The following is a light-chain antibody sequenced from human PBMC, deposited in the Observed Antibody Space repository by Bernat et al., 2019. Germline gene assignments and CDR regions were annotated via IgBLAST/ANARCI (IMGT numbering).Light chain of an antibody. CDR3: CSYAGSRGIV. V-gene: IGLV2-14*01. Sequence: QSALTQPASVSGSPGQSITISCTGTSSDVGGYNYVSWYQQHPGKAPKLMIYDVTNRPSGVSNRFSVSKSGNTASLTISGLQAEDDADYYCCSYAGSRGIVFGTGTKVTVL. CDR2: DVT. J-gene: IGLJ1*01. CDR1: SSDVGGYNY.